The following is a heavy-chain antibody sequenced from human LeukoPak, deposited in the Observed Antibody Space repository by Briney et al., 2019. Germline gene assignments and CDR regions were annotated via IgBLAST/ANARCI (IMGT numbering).Heavy chain of an antibody. V-gene: IGHV3-23*01. CDR2: ISGSGGST. Sequence: GGSLRLSCAASRFTFSSYAMSWARQAPGKGLEWVSAISGSGGSTYYADSLKGRFTISRDNSKNTLYLQMNSLRAEDTAVYYCAPKFSRFDYWGQGTLVPFSS. J-gene: IGHJ4*02. D-gene: IGHD3-3*02. CDR1: RFTFSSYA. CDR3: APKFSRFDY.